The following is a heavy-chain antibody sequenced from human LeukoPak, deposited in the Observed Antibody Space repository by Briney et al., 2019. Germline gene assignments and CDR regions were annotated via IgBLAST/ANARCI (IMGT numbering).Heavy chain of an antibody. V-gene: IGHV1-8*03. D-gene: IGHD1-20*01. CDR3: ARGLTGEFDY. CDR2: MNPNSGNT. CDR1: GYTFTSYD. J-gene: IGHJ4*02. Sequence: ATVEVSCKASGYTFTSYDINWVRQATGQGLEWMGWMNPNSGNTGYAQKFQGRVTITRNTSISTAYMELSSLRSEDTAVYYCARGLTGEFDYWGQGTLITVSS.